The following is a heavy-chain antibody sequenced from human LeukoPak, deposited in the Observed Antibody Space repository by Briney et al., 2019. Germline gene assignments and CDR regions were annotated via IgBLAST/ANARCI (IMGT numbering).Heavy chain of an antibody. CDR1: GGSISSGAYY. CDR2: IYPRGST. D-gene: IGHD7-27*01. Sequence: SETLSLTCTVSGGSISSGAYYWGWIRQPPGKGLEWIGYIYPRGSTYYNPSLKSRVTMSLDRSANQFSLNLSSVTAADTAVYYCARFSPRAMGNYFDFWGQGTLVTVSS. J-gene: IGHJ4*02. V-gene: IGHV4-30-2*01. CDR3: ARFSPRAMGNYFDF.